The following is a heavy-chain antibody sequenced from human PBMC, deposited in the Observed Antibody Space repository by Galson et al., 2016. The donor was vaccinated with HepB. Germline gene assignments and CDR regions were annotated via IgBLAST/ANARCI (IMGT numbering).Heavy chain of an antibody. CDR2: INHISSHI. CDR3: ARDQSAAARNGGMDV. D-gene: IGHD6-13*01. CDR1: GFTFNYD. J-gene: IGHJ6*04. V-gene: IGHV3-21*01. Sequence: SLRLSCAGSGFTFNYDMNWVRQAPGRGLEWVSYINHISSHIYYAAAVRGRFTVSRDNAKNSLVLVMNSLTAEDTALYFCARDQSAAARNGGMDVWGAGTMVTVSS.